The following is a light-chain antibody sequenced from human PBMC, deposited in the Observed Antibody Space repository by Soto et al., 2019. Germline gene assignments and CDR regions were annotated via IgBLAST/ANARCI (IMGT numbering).Light chain of an antibody. CDR1: SSNIGSYP. Sequence: QSALTQSPSASGTPGQRVTISCYGSSSNIGSYPVYWYQQLPGTAPKLLINSDDQRPSGVPDRFSASKSGTSASLAISGLRSEDEADYYCAAWDASLSGHVFGAGTKVTDL. CDR2: SDD. J-gene: IGLJ1*01. CDR3: AAWDASLSGHV. V-gene: IGLV1-47*02.